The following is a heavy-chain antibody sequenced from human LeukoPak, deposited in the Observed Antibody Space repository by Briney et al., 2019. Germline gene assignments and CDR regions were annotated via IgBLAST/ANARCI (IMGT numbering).Heavy chain of an antibody. D-gene: IGHD3-16*01. V-gene: IGHV4-59*01. CDR2: IYYSGST. CDR1: GGSISSYY. J-gene: IGHJ3*02. Sequence: SETLSLTCTVSGGSISSYYWSWIRQPPGKGLEWIGYIYYSGSTNYNPSLKSRVTISVDTSKNQFSLKLSSVTAADTAVYYCARYAPYDYVLRREGTDAFDIWGQGTMVTVSS. CDR3: ARYAPYDYVLRREGTDAFDI.